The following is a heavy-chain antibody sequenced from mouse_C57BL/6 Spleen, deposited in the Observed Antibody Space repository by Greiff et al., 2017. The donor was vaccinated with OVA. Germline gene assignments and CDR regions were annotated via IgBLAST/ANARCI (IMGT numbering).Heavy chain of an antibody. CDR1: GFTFSSYA. CDR2: ISSGGDYI. Sequence: EVKLVESGEGLVKPGGSLKLSCAASGFTFSSYAMSWVRQTPEKRLEWVAYISSGGDYIYYADTVKGRLTISRDNARNTLYLQISSLKAEDTAMYYCTRDYDETYWGQGTLVTVSA. CDR3: TRDYDETY. V-gene: IGHV5-9-1*02. D-gene: IGHD2-4*01. J-gene: IGHJ3*01.